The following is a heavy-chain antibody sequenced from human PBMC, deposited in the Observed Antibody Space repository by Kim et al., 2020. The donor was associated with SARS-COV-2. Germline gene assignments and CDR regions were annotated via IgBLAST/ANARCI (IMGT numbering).Heavy chain of an antibody. CDR3: AKDRRRIAVALNAFDI. D-gene: IGHD6-19*01. J-gene: IGHJ3*02. V-gene: IGHV3-23*01. Sequence: DSVKGRFTISRDNSKNTLYLQMNSLRAEDTAVYYCAKDRRRIAVALNAFDIWGQGTMVTVSS.